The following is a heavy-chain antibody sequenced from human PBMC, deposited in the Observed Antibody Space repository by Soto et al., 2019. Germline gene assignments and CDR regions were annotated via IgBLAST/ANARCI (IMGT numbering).Heavy chain of an antibody. V-gene: IGHV3-30*04. CDR3: ARDQRLGYCSSTSCYYYYYYGMDV. CDR2: ISYDGRNK. D-gene: IGHD2-2*01. Sequence: GGSLRLSCAASGFTFSSYAMHWVRQAPGKGLEWVAVISYDGRNKYYADSVKGRFTISRDNSKNTLYLQMNSLRAEDTAVYYCARDQRLGYCSSTSCYYYYYYGMDVWGQGTTVTVSS. CDR1: GFTFSSYA. J-gene: IGHJ6*02.